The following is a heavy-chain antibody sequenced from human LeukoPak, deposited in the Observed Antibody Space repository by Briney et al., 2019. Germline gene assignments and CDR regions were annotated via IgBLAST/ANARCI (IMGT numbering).Heavy chain of an antibody. CDR3: VRVGYSYGYK. J-gene: IGHJ4*02. V-gene: IGHV3-30-3*01. Sequence: GGSLRLSCAASGFTFSSYAMHWVRQAPGKGLEWVAVISYDGSNKYYADSVKGRFTISRDNSKNTLYLQMNSLRAEDTAVYYCVRVGYSYGYKWGQGTLVTVSS. CDR2: ISYDGSNK. D-gene: IGHD5-18*01. CDR1: GFTFSSYA.